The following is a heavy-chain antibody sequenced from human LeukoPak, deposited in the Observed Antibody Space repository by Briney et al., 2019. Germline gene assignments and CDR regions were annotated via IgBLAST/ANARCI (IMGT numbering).Heavy chain of an antibody. D-gene: IGHD3-22*01. CDR3: ARDDTPQGYYDSSY. V-gene: IGHV1-69*13. CDR1: VGTLSIYA. Sequence: RASVKVSCKASVGTLSIYAISWVRQAPGQGLEWMGGIIPIFGTANYAQKFQGRVTITADESTSTAYMELSSLRSEDTAVYYCARDDTPQGYYDSSYWGQGTLVTVSS. CDR2: IIPIFGTA. J-gene: IGHJ4*02.